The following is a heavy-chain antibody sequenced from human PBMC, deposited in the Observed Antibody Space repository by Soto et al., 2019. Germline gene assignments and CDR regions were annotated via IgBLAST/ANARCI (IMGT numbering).Heavy chain of an antibody. J-gene: IGHJ6*02. CDR2: IIPIFDTA. V-gene: IGHV1-69*13. CDR1: GGTFSSYA. D-gene: IGHD6-13*01. Sequence: SAVKVSCKASGGTFSSYAISWVRQAPGQGLEWMGGIIPIFDTANYAQNFQGRVTITADESTSTAYMELSSLRSDDTAVYYCAILQYSSYLHYVMAFCGQGSTVA. CDR3: AILQYSSYLHYVMAF.